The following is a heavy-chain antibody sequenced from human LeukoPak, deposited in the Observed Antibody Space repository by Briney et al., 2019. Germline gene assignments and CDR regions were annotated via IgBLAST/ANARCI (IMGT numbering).Heavy chain of an antibody. Sequence: GESLKIPCKGSGYSFTIYWIGWVRQMPGKGLEWMGIIYPGDSDTRYSPSFQGQVTFSADKSISTAYLQWSSLKASDTAMYYCARVGPTQGGGYYFDYWGQGTLVTVSS. J-gene: IGHJ4*02. CDR2: IYPGDSDT. V-gene: IGHV5-51*01. CDR1: GYSFTIYW. CDR3: ARVGPTQGGGYYFDY. D-gene: IGHD1-26*01.